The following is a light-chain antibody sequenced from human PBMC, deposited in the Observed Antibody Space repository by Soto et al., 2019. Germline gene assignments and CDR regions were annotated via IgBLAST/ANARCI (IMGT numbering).Light chain of an antibody. J-gene: IGLJ1*01. V-gene: IGLV2-23*01. CDR3: CSYAGSSTFYV. CDR2: EDS. CDR1: SSDVGSYNL. Sequence: QSVLTQPASVSGSPGQSITISCTGTSSDVGSYNLVSWYQQHPGKAPKLMIYEDSKRPSGVSNRFSGSKSGNTASLTIPGLQAEDEADYYCCSYAGSSTFYVFGTGTKVTVL.